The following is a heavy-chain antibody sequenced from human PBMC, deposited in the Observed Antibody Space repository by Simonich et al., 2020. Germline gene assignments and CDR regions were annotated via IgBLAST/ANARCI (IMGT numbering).Heavy chain of an antibody. D-gene: IGHD2-21*02. J-gene: IGHJ4*02. V-gene: IGHV3-30*07. CDR2: KQNDRSNK. Sequence: QVQLVESGGGVVQPGRSLRLSCAASGFTFSSYAMHWVRQAPGKGLEWVELKQNDRSNKYYADSVKGRFTISRDNSKNTLYLQMNSLRAEDTAVYYCARDGERYCGGDCYSYFDYWGQGTLVTVSS. CDR3: ARDGERYCGGDCYSYFDY. CDR1: GFTFSSYA.